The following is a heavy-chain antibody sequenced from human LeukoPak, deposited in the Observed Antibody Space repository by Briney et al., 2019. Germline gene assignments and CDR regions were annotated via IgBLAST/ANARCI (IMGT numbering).Heavy chain of an antibody. CDR3: ARVGVVSSPDYSWFDS. D-gene: IGHD2-2*01. Sequence: GGSLRLSCVASGFTFDDYGMSWARQPPGKGLEWVSGINWNGGSTGYADSVKGRFTISRDNAKNSLYLQMNSLRAEDTALYYCARVGVVSSPDYSWFDSWGQGTLVTVSS. CDR2: INWNGGST. J-gene: IGHJ5*01. CDR1: GFTFDDYG. V-gene: IGHV3-20*04.